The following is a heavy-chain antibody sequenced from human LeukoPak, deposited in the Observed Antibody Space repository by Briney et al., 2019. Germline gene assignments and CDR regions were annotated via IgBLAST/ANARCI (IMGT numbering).Heavy chain of an antibody. CDR2: ISDDSYRT. V-gene: IGHV3-11*01. CDR1: GFNFGGYY. Sequence: PGGSLRLSCIASGFNFGGYYMGWIRQAPGKGLEWVSYISDDSYRTPYGDSVKGRFTISRDNAKNSLYLQMNSLRAEDTAVYYCASGRYGSGSYYSYNFDYWGQGTLVTVSS. J-gene: IGHJ4*02. D-gene: IGHD3-10*01. CDR3: ASGRYGSGSYYSYNFDY.